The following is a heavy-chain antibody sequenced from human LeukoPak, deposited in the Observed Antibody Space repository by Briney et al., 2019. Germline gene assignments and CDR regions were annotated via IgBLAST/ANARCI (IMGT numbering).Heavy chain of an antibody. V-gene: IGHV3-53*01. D-gene: IGHD4/OR15-4a*01. Sequence: GGSLRLSCAASAFTFSSYAINWVRQAPGKGLEWVSFIYSGGSTYYADSVKGRFTISRDNSKNTLYLQMNSLRADDTAVYYCARRAGAYSHPYDYWGQGTLVTVSS. CDR2: IYSGGST. CDR1: AFTFSSYA. J-gene: IGHJ4*02. CDR3: ARRAGAYSHPYDY.